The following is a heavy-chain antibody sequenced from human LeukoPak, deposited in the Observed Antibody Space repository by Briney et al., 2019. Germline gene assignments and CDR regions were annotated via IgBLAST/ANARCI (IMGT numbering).Heavy chain of an antibody. CDR2: IIPLFGAA. Sequence: SVMLSCKSSGGAISSHAISWVRQAPGQGFEWMGGIIPLFGAAQYAQKFQGRVTITTDDSTSTPYMELSSLKSEDTAVYYCARGAGTSPIYYWGQGTLVTVSS. V-gene: IGHV1-69*05. J-gene: IGHJ4*02. CDR3: ARGAGTSPIYY. D-gene: IGHD1-7*01. CDR1: GGAISSHA.